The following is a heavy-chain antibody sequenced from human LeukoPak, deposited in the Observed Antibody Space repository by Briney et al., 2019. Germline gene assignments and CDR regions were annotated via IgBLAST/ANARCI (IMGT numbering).Heavy chain of an antibody. J-gene: IGHJ4*02. CDR1: GFTFSNYA. D-gene: IGHD1-26*01. CDR3: AKKWGVGTTTLDYFDY. Sequence: GGSLRLSCAASGFTFSNYATSWVRQAPGKGLEWVSGISGSGSSTYYADSVKGLLTISRDNSKNTLYLQMNSLTDEDTAVYYCAKKWGVGTTTLDYFDYWGQGTLVTVSS. CDR2: ISGSGSST. V-gene: IGHV3-23*01.